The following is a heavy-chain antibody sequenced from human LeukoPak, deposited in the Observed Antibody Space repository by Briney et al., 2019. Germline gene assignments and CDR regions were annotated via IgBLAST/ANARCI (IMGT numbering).Heavy chain of an antibody. V-gene: IGHV1-24*01. CDR2: FDYVDGET. Sequence: ASVKVSCKVSGYTPTELTRHWVPQPPGKGVERMGGFDYVDGETIYAQKFQGRVTMTEDTSTDTAYMELSSLRSEDTAVYYCATAPNDSRGPFGYWGQGTLVTVSS. CDR3: ATAPNDSRGPFGY. J-gene: IGHJ4*02. D-gene: IGHD2-15*01. CDR1: GYTPTELT.